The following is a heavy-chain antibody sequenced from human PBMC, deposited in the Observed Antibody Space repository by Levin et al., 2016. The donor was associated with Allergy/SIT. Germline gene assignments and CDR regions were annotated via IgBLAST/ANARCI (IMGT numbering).Heavy chain of an antibody. CDR3: ARGDRLYPGPLH. CDR1: GFMFSDYY. Sequence: LSLTCAASGFMFSDYYMTWFRQAPGKGLEHVAHIGSRSGSTFYADSVRGRFTISRDNAKNFVYLEMNSLRAEDTAVYYCARGDRLYPGPLHWGQGTLVTVSS. D-gene: IGHD1-14*01. J-gene: IGHJ4*02. V-gene: IGHV3-11*01. CDR2: IGSRSGST.